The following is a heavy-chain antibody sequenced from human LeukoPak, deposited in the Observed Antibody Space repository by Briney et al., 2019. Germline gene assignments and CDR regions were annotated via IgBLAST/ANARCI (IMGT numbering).Heavy chain of an antibody. V-gene: IGHV1-2*02. D-gene: IGHD2-2*01. CDR1: GYTFTGYY. CDR2: INPNSGGT. CDR3: ARERYCSSTSCYFFDP. J-gene: IGHJ5*02. Sequence: ASVKVSCKASGYTFTGYYMHWVRQAPGQGLEWMGWINPNSGGTNYAQKFQGRVTMTRDTSISTAYMELSRLRSDDTAGYYCARERYCSSTSCYFFDPWGQGTLVTVSS.